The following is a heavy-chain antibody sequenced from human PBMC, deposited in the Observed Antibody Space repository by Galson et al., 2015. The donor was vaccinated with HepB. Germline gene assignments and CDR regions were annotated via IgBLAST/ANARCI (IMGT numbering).Heavy chain of an antibody. CDR1: GYSFSSHW. V-gene: IGHV5-51*01. Sequence: SGAEVKKPGESLKISCKASGYSFSSHWIGWVRQMPGKGLEWMAFINPTDSDTRYTPSFQGHVTISADKSNSATYLHWSNLKASDTATYYCTRPTGGLNKYSDSGMDAGGQGTTVTVSS. J-gene: IGHJ6*02. CDR3: TRPTGGLNKYSDSGMDA. D-gene: IGHD5-18*01. CDR2: INPTDSDT.